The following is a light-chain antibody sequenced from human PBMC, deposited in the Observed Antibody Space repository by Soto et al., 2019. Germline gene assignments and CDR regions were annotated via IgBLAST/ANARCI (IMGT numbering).Light chain of an antibody. V-gene: IGKV3-15*01. Sequence: EIGMTQSPATLSVSPGERATLSCRASQSVSSNLAWYQQKPGQAPRLLIYGASTRATGIPARFSGSGSGTEFTLTISSLQSEDFAVYYCQQYNNWLKLTFGGGTKVEIK. CDR1: QSVSSN. CDR3: QQYNNWLKLT. J-gene: IGKJ4*01. CDR2: GAS.